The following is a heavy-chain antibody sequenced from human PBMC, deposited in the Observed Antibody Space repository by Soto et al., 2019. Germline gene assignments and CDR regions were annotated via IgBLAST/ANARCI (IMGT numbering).Heavy chain of an antibody. CDR3: ARYPTVTTDNGYNWFDA. Sequence: GGSLRLSCAVSGFTFSSFSMNWVRQAPGKGLEWVSSISSSSSYIYYADSVKGQFTIPRDNAKNSMYLQMNTLTAADTAVYYCARYPTVTTDNGYNWFDAWGQGTLVTVSS. J-gene: IGHJ5*02. V-gene: IGHV3-21*04. CDR2: ISSSSSYI. CDR1: GFTFSSFS. D-gene: IGHD4-4*01.